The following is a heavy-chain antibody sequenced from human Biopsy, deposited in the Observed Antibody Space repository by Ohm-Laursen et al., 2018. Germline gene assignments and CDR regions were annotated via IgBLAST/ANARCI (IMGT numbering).Heavy chain of an antibody. CDR3: VAYPSSGFFENNDDFAMDV. CDR1: GGAFTDYA. Sequence: ASVKVSCNASGGAFTDYAINWVRQAPGHGLEWLGGIITVSETAGYAERFQGRVTITADVTTTTAYMDLSGLRSEDTAVYYCVAYPSSGFFENNDDFAMDVWGQGTTVIVSS. J-gene: IGHJ6*02. D-gene: IGHD6-19*01. CDR2: IITVSETA. V-gene: IGHV1-69*13.